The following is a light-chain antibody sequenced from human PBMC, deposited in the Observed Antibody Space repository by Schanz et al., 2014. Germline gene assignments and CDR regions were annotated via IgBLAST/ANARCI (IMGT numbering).Light chain of an antibody. Sequence: QSALTQPASVSGSPGQSITISCTGTSSDIGGRAYVSWYQQRPGKAPQLILYDVNSRPSGVPDRFSGSKSRTSASLAISGLQSEDEADYYCATWDVSLNGPVFGGGTKLTVL. CDR1: SSDIGGRAY. V-gene: IGLV2-14*01. CDR3: ATWDVSLNGPV. CDR2: DVN. J-gene: IGLJ3*02.